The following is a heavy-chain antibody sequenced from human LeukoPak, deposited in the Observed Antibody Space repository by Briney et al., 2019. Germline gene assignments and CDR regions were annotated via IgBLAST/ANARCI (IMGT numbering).Heavy chain of an antibody. J-gene: IGHJ4*02. CDR1: GFTFSSYA. D-gene: IGHD4-23*01. Sequence: GGSLRLSCAASGFTFSSYAMNWVRQAPGKGLEWVSGISGSGDSTYYADSVKGRFTISRDNSKNTLYLQMNSLRAEDTAVYYCARRAGGYSHPYDYWGQGTLVTVSS. V-gene: IGHV3-23*01. CDR3: ARRAGGYSHPYDY. CDR2: ISGSGDST.